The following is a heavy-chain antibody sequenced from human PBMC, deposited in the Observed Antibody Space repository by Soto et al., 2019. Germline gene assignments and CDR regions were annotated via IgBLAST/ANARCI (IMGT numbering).Heavy chain of an antibody. CDR3: ARDIFCGGDCYIAFDY. D-gene: IGHD2-21*02. V-gene: IGHV4-31*03. CDR2: IYYSGST. J-gene: IGHJ4*02. CDR1: GGSISSGGYY. Sequence: SETLSLTCTVSGGSISSGGYYWSWIRQHPGKGLEWIGYIYYSGSTYYNPSLKSRVTISVDTSKNQFSLKLSSVTAADTAVYYCARDIFCGGDCYIAFDYWGQGTLVTVSS.